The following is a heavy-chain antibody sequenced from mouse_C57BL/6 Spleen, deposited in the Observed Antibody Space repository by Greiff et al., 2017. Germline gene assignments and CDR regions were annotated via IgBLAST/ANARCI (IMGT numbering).Heavy chain of an antibody. Sequence: QVQLQQPGAELVRPGSSVKLSCKASGYTFTSYWMHWVKQRPIQGLEWIGNIDPSDSETHYNQKFKDKATLTVDKSSSTAYMQLSSLTSADSAVYDCARSNYYGSSYNCWGQGTTLTVSS. CDR3: ARSNYYGSSYNC. CDR1: GYTFTSYW. D-gene: IGHD1-1*01. V-gene: IGHV1-52*01. J-gene: IGHJ2*01. CDR2: IDPSDSET.